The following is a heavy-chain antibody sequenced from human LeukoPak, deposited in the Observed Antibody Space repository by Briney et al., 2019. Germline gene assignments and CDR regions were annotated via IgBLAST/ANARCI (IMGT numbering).Heavy chain of an antibody. CDR2: ISYSGST. Sequence: SETLSLSCTVSGGSISSYYWSWIRQPPGKGLEWIGYISYSGSTNYNPSLKSRVTMSVDTSKNQFSLKLSSVTAADTAVYYCARGMGGPDYWGQGTLVTVSS. V-gene: IGHV4-59*01. CDR3: ARGMGGPDY. J-gene: IGHJ4*02. CDR1: GGSISSYY. D-gene: IGHD2-15*01.